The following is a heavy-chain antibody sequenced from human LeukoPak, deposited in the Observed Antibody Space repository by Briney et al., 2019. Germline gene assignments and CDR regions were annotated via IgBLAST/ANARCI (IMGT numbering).Heavy chain of an antibody. CDR1: GYTFTSYG. Sequence: ASVKVSCKASGYTFTSYGISWVRQAPGQGLEWMGWISAYNGNTNYAQKLQGRVTMTTDTSTSTAYMELRSLRSDDTAVYYCASGIRDYYYYGMDVWGQGTTVTVSS. J-gene: IGHJ6*02. D-gene: IGHD3-10*01. CDR2: ISAYNGNT. V-gene: IGHV1-18*01. CDR3: ASGIRDYYYYGMDV.